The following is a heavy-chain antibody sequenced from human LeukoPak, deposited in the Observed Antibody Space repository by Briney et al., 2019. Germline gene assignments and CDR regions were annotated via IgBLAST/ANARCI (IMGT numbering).Heavy chain of an antibody. CDR1: GFTFSSYS. CDR3: AKDRYYDSSGYYPSNY. J-gene: IGHJ4*02. CDR2: ISSSSSTT. D-gene: IGHD3-22*01. V-gene: IGHV3-48*01. Sequence: PGGSLRLSCAASGFTFSSYSMNWVRQAPGKGLEWVSYISSSSSTTYYADSVKGRFTISRDNSKNTLYLQMNSLRAEDTAVYYCAKDRYYDSSGYYPSNYWGQGTLVTVSS.